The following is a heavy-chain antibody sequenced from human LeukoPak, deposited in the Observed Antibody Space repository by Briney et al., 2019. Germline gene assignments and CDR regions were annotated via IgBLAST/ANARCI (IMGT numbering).Heavy chain of an antibody. D-gene: IGHD3-10*01. Sequence: GGSLRLSCAASGFTFSSYGMHWVRQAPGKGLEWVAVIWYDGSNKYYADSVKGRFTISRDNSKNTLYLQMNSLRAEDTAVYYCARGGAGSGMRAFDYWGQGTLVTVSS. J-gene: IGHJ4*02. CDR3: ARGGAGSGMRAFDY. CDR2: IWYDGSNK. CDR1: GFTFSSYG. V-gene: IGHV3-33*01.